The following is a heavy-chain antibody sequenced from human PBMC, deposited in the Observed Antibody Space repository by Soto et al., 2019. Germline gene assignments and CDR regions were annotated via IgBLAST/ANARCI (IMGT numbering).Heavy chain of an antibody. D-gene: IGHD3-22*01. J-gene: IGHJ4*02. CDR2: ISGSGGNT. CDR3: AKDSRGYFRPFDY. V-gene: IGHV3-23*01. CDR1: GCTFSNYA. Sequence: PWVSLRLPWAASGCTFSNYAMSWVLQNPGKGLEWVSAISGSGGNTYYTDADSVKGRFTISRDNVKNTLYLQINSLRAEDTAVYYCAKDSRGYFRPFDYWGKGTLVTVSS.